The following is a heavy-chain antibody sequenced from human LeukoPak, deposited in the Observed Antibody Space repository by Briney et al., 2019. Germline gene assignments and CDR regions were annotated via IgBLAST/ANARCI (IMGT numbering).Heavy chain of an antibody. CDR1: GYTFTGYY. CDR3: ARAGLGGKRGYDY. CDR2: INPNSGGT. Sequence: GASVKVSCKASGYTFTGYYMHWVRQAPGQGLEWMGWINPNSGGTNYAQKFQGRVTMTRNTSISTAYMELSSLRSEDTAVYYCARAGLGGKRGYDYWGQGTLVTVSS. J-gene: IGHJ4*02. D-gene: IGHD3-16*01. V-gene: IGHV1-2*02.